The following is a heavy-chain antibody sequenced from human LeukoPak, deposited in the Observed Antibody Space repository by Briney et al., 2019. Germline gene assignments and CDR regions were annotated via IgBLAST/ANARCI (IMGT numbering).Heavy chain of an antibody. D-gene: IGHD3-22*01. CDR1: GYTFTGYY. V-gene: IGHV1-2*02. CDR2: INPDTGGT. J-gene: IGHJ4*02. CDR3: AREPRYYYDRSGYHF. Sequence: ASVTVSCKASGYTFTGYYMHWVRQAPGQGLEWMGWINPDTGGTNYAQNFQGSITMTRDTSISTAYMELNRLRSDDTAVYYCAREPRYYYDRSGYHFWGQGTLVTVSS.